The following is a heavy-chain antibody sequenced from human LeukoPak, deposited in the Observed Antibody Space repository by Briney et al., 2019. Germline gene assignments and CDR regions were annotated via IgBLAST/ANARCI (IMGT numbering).Heavy chain of an antibody. CDR2: ISAYNGNT. J-gene: IGHJ4*02. CDR3: ARDVNLYSSDY. Sequence: ASVKVSRKASGYTFTSYGIRWVRQALGQGLEWMGWISAYNGNTNYAQKLQGRVTMTTDTSTSTAYMELRSLRSDDTAVYYCARDVNLYSSDYWGQGTLVTVSS. CDR1: GYTFTSYG. D-gene: IGHD6-13*01. V-gene: IGHV1-18*01.